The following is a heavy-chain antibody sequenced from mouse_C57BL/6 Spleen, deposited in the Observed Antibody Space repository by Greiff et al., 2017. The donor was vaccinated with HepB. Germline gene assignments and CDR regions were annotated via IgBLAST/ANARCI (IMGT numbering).Heavy chain of an antibody. CDR1: GFTFSSYA. Sequence: EVQLQESGGGLVKPGGSLKLSCAASGFTFSSYAMSWVRQTPEKRLEWVATISDGGSYTYYPDNVKGRFTISRDNAKNNLYLQMSHLKSEDTAMYYCARDREGSSGWDYWGQGTTLTVSS. V-gene: IGHV5-4*01. D-gene: IGHD3-2*02. J-gene: IGHJ2*01. CDR2: ISDGGSYT. CDR3: ARDREGSSGWDY.